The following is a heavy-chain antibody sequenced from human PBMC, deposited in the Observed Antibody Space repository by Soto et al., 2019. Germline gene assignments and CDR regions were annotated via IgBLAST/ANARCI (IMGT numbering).Heavy chain of an antibody. Sequence: GGSLRLSCAASGFTFSSYAMSWVRQAPGKGLEWVSAISGSGGSTYYADSVKGRFTISRDNSKNTLYLQMNSLRAEDTAVYYCAKDPTIAVAGHIDYWGQGTLVTVSS. J-gene: IGHJ4*02. CDR1: GFTFSSYA. CDR3: AKDPTIAVAGHIDY. CDR2: ISGSGGST. V-gene: IGHV3-23*01. D-gene: IGHD6-19*01.